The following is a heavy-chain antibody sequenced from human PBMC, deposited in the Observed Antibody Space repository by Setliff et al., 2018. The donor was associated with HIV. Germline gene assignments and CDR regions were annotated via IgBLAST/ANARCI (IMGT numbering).Heavy chain of an antibody. Sequence: SETLSLTCTVFGGSVRSDDYYWSWIRQPPGKGLEWIGYIYYTGSTHYNPSLKGRLSMSTSENQFSLRLSSVTAADTAVYFCARGGTVSADFDSWGQGTLVTVSS. D-gene: IGHD6-19*01. CDR2: IYYTGST. CDR3: ARGGTVSADFDS. V-gene: IGHV4-30-4*08. CDR1: GGSVRSDDYY. J-gene: IGHJ4*02.